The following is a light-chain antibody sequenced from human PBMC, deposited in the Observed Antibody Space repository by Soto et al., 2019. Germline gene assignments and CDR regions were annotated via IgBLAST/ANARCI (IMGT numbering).Light chain of an antibody. CDR3: QVWDSSSDHYV. CDR1: NIGSKS. Sequence: SYELTQPPSVSVAPGQTARITCGGNNIGSKSGHWYQQKPGQAPVLVVYDDNDRPSGIPERFSASNSGNTATLTISRVEAGDEADYYCQVWDSSSDHYVFGTGTKLTVL. V-gene: IGLV3-21*02. J-gene: IGLJ1*01. CDR2: DDN.